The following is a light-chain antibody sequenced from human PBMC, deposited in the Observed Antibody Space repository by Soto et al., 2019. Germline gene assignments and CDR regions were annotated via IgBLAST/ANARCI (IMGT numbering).Light chain of an antibody. Sequence: QSVLTQPRSVSGSPGHSVTISCTGTSSDVGGYSYVSWYQQHPGKAPKLMISDVSKRPSGVPDRFSGSKFGNTASLTISGLQAEDEADYYCCSYAGAFTYVFGSGTQLTVL. CDR1: SSDVGGYSY. CDR2: DVS. V-gene: IGLV2-11*01. J-gene: IGLJ7*01. CDR3: CSYAGAFTYV.